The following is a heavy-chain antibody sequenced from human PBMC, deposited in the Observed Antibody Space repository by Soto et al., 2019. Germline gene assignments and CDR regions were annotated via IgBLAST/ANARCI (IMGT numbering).Heavy chain of an antibody. J-gene: IGHJ5*02. CDR3: VRDYLLTGFDT. D-gene: IGHD3-9*01. V-gene: IGHV4-59*01. CDR1: NGSISTYY. CDR2: VYYSGTT. Sequence: SETLSLTCTVSNGSISTYYWTWVRQPPGKGLEWIGYVYYSGTTNYNPSLKSRAGMSIDTSKNQFSLELKSVTAADTATYYCVRDYLLTGFDTWGQGTLVTVSS.